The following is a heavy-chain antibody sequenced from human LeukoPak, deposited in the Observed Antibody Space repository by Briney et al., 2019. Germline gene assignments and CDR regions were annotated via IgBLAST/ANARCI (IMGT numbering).Heavy chain of an antibody. V-gene: IGHV1-8*03. J-gene: IGHJ6*03. CDR1: GYTFTSYD. CDR2: MNPNSGNT. D-gene: IGHD4-11*01. Sequence: APVKVSCKASGYTFTSYDINWVRQATGQGLEWMGWMNPNSGNTGYAQKFQGRVTITRNTSISTAYMELSSLRSEDTAVYYCARGNYEDYYMDVWGKGTTVTVSS. CDR3: ARGNYEDYYMDV.